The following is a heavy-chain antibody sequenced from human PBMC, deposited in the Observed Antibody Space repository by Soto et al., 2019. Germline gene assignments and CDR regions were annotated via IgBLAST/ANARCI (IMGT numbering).Heavy chain of an antibody. Sequence: PGGSLRLSCAASGFTFSSYSMNWVRQAPGKGLEWVSSISSSSSYIYYADSVKGRFTISRDNAKNSLYLQMNSLRAEDTAVYYCARAKAAPYYFDYWGQGTLVTVSS. D-gene: IGHD6-6*01. CDR3: ARAKAAPYYFDY. CDR1: GFTFSSYS. J-gene: IGHJ4*02. CDR2: ISSSSSYI. V-gene: IGHV3-21*01.